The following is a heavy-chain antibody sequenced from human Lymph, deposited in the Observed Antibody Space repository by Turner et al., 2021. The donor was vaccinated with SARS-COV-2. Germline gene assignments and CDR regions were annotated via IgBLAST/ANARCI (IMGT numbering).Heavy chain of an antibody. V-gene: IGHV1-46*01. D-gene: IGHD2-15*01. CDR2: INPSGYST. Sequence: QVLLAPSVTEVKTPGPSVKLPCKAARYTFTSYYMHWLRQAPGQGLEWMGIINPSGYSTSYAQKFQGRVTMTRDTSTSTVYMELSSLRAENTAVYYCARVGPGGFGYWGQGAPVTVSS. CDR3: ARVGPGGFGY. CDR1: RYTFTSYY. J-gene: IGHJ4*02.